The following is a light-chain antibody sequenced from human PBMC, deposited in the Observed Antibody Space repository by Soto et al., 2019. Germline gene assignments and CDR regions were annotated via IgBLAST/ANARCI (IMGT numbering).Light chain of an antibody. V-gene: IGLV1-40*01. Sequence: QYVLTQPPSVSGAPGQRVTISCTGSSSNIGAGYDVHWYQQLPGTAPKLLIYGNSNRPSGVPDRFSGSKSGTSASLAITGLQAEDEADYYCQSYDSSLSGVVFGGGTQLTVL. CDR3: QSYDSSLSGVV. CDR2: GNS. CDR1: SSNIGAGYD. J-gene: IGLJ2*01.